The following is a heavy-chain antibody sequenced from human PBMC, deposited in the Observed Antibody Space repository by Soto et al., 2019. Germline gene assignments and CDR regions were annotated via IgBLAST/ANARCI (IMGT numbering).Heavy chain of an antibody. J-gene: IGHJ6*02. V-gene: IGHV4-4*07. CDR3: ARYSNNWFQTEGMDV. Sequence: LXLTCTVSLDSITTYYWSWIRQPAGKGLEWIGRIDASGNTNYNPSLNSRVTMSIDTSKKQFSLKLTSVTAADTAIYYCARYSNNWFQTEGMDVWGQGTTVTVSS. D-gene: IGHD6-13*01. CDR2: IDASGNT. CDR1: LDSITTYY.